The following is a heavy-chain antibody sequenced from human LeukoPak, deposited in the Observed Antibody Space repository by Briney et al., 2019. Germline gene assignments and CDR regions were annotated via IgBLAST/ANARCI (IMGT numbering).Heavy chain of an antibody. D-gene: IGHD2-2*01. V-gene: IGHV3-23*01. CDR3: AKDDIVVVPAANFDY. J-gene: IGHJ4*02. Sequence: GGSLRLSCAASGFTFSTYAMSWVRQAAGKGLEWVSLISGSGGGTYYADFVKGRFTISRDNSKNTLYLQMNSLRAEDTAVYYCAKDDIVVVPAANFDYWGQGTLVTVSS. CDR2: ISGSGGGT. CDR1: GFTFSTYA.